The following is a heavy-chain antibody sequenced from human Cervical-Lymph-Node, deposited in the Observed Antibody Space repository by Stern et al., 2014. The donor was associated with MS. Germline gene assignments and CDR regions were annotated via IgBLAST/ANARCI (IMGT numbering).Heavy chain of an antibody. D-gene: IGHD1-1*01. Sequence: QVQLVQSGAEVKKPGASVKVSCKASENTFTNYYIHWVRQAPGQGLEWMGLINPSDGYTGYAQKFQGRVAMTRDTSTRMVYMELSSLRSEDTAVYFCARKPTPDTTMTYYSYGMDVWGQGTTVTVSS. CDR3: ARKPTPDTTMTYYSYGMDV. CDR2: INPSDGYT. J-gene: IGHJ6*02. CDR1: ENTFTNYY. V-gene: IGHV1-46*01.